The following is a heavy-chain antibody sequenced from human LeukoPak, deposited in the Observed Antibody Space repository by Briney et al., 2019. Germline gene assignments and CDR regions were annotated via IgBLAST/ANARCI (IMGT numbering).Heavy chain of an antibody. J-gene: IGHJ4*02. D-gene: IGHD1-26*01. V-gene: IGHV3-23*01. CDR1: GFRFGDYA. CDR3: ARDIELSC. CDR2: ISASGGNS. Sequence: GGSLRLSCTGSGFRFGDYAMSWVRQASGRGLEWVSLISASGGNSYYADSVKGRFTVSRDSSKNTLHLQMNSLRAEDTAVYYCARDIELSCWGQGTLVTVSS.